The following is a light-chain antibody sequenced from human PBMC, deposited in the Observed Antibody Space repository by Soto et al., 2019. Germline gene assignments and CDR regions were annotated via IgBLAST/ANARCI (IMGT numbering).Light chain of an antibody. CDR2: RAS. CDR1: QSISNW. Sequence: DIQMTQSPSTLSASVGDRVTITCRASQSISNWLAWYQQKPGKAPKLLIYRASALESGVPSRFSGSGSGTEFTVTISSLQPDDFATDNCQQYSTYSHTFGQGTKLDI. J-gene: IGKJ2*01. V-gene: IGKV1-5*03. CDR3: QQYSTYSHT.